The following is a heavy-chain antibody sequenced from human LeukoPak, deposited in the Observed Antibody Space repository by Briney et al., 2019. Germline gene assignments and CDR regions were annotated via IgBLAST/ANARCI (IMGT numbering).Heavy chain of an antibody. D-gene: IGHD3-16*02. J-gene: IGHJ3*02. CDR3: TTDRYGNAFDI. CDR2: IKSKTDGGTT. CDR1: GFTFSNAW. V-gene: IGHV3-15*01. Sequence: GGSLRLSCAASGFTFSNAWLSWVRQAPGKGLEWVGRIKSKTDGGTTDYSAPVKGRFTISRDESKNTLHLQMKSLKTEHTAVYYCTTDRYGNAFDIWGQGTMVPVSS.